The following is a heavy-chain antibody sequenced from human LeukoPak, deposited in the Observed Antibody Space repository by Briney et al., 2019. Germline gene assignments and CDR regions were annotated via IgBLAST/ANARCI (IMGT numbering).Heavy chain of an antibody. CDR1: GGSISSYY. CDR3: ARLNSSSWYENWFDP. J-gene: IGHJ5*02. Sequence: LETPSLTCTVSGGSISSYYWSWIREPPGKGLGWVGYIYYSGSTNYNPSLKSRVTISVDTSKNQFSLKLSSVTAADTAVYYCARLNSSSWYENWFDPWGQGTLVTVSS. V-gene: IGHV4-59*08. D-gene: IGHD6-13*01. CDR2: IYYSGST.